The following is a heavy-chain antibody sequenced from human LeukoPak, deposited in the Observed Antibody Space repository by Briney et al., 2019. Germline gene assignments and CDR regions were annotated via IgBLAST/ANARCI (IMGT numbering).Heavy chain of an antibody. J-gene: IGHJ4*02. D-gene: IGHD3-16*01. V-gene: IGHV3-23*01. CDR3: AKDRVGGLTIVDY. CDR1: GFTFRSYA. CDR2: ISGSGEST. Sequence: GGSLRLSCAASGFTFRSYAVTWVRQAPGKGLEWVSTISGSGESTLYADSVKGRFTISRDNTKNTLYLQMNSLRAEDTAVYYCAKDRVGGLTIVDYWGQGTLVTVSS.